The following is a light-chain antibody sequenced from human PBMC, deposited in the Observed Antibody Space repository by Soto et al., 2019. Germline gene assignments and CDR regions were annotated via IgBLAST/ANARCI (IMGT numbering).Light chain of an antibody. CDR2: DVS. J-gene: IGLJ2*01. CDR1: SSDIGDYKY. V-gene: IGLV2-14*03. Sequence: QSVLTQPASVSGSPGQSITISCTGTSSDIGDYKYVSWYKQHPGKDPKLMIYDVSNRPSGVSNRFSGSKSGNTASLTISGLQAEDEADYYCSSYTDSSFVIFGGGTKLTVL. CDR3: SSYTDSSFVI.